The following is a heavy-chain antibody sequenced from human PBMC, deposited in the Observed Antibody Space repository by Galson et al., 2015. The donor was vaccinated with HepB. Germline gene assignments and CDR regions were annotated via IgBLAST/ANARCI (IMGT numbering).Heavy chain of an antibody. J-gene: IGHJ3*02. CDR1: GGTFSSYA. D-gene: IGHD1-26*01. CDR3: GRGGLVGATLGAFDI. CDR2: IIPIFGTA. V-gene: IGHV1-69*13. Sequence: SVKVSCKASGGTFSSYAISWVRQAPGQGLEWMGGIIPIFGTANYAQKFQGRVTITADESTSTAYMELSSLRSEDTGVYYCGRGGLVGATLGAFDIWGQGKMGTVSS.